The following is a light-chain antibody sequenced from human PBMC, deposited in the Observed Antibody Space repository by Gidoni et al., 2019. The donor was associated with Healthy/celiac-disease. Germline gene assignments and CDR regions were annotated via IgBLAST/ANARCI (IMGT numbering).Light chain of an antibody. CDR1: SSDVGDYNY. J-gene: IGLJ3*02. Sequence: QSALTQPASVSGSPGQSITISCTGTSSDVGDYNYVSWYQQHPGKAPKLMIYEVSNRPSGVSNRFSGPKSGNTASLTISGLQAGDEADYYCSSYTGSSTWVFGGGTKLTVL. CDR3: SSYTGSSTWV. CDR2: EVS. V-gene: IGLV2-14*01.